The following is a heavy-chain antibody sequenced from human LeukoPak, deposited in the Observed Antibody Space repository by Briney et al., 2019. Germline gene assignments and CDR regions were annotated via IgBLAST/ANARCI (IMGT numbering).Heavy chain of an antibody. CDR3: AREQGQQWRRFDS. CDR1: GFTFSDYW. J-gene: IGHJ4*02. Sequence: GGSLRLSCAASGFTFSDYWIHWVRQAPGKGLVWVSRINTDGSITNYADSVKGRFSISRDNAKNTLYLQMDSLTTEDTGVYYCAREQGQQWRRFDSWGQGSPVTVSS. CDR2: INTDGSIT. D-gene: IGHD6-19*01. V-gene: IGHV3-74*01.